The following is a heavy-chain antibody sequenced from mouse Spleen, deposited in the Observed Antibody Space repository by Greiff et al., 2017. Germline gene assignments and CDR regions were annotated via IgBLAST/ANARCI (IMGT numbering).Heavy chain of an antibody. J-gene: IGHJ2*01. CDR1: GFTFSDYY. D-gene: IGHD2-4*01. V-gene: IGHV5-4*02. CDR2: ISDGGSYT. CDR3: ARAYYDYDGGYYFDY. Sequence: EVMLVESGGGLVKPGGSLKLSCAASGFTFSDYYMYWVRQTPEKRLEWVATISDGGSYTYYPDSVKGRFTISRDNAKNNLYLQMSSLKSEDTAMYYCARAYYDYDGGYYFDYWGQGTTLTVSS.